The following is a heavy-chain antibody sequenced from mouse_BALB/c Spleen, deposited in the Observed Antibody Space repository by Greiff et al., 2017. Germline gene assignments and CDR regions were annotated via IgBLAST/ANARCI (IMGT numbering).Heavy chain of an antibody. V-gene: IGHV1-69*02. CDR1: GYTFTSYW. CDR3: TRGAARAYYAMDY. J-gene: IGHJ4*01. D-gene: IGHD3-1*01. Sequence: VQLQQSGAELVRPGASVKLSCKASGYTFTSYWINWVKQRPGQGLEWIGNIYPSDSYTNYNQKFKDKATLTVDKSSSTAYMQLSSPTSEDSAVYYCTRGAARAYYAMDYWGQGTSVTVSS. CDR2: IYPSDSYT.